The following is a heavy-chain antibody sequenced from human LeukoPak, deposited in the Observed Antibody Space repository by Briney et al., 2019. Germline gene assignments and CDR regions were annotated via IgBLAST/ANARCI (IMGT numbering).Heavy chain of an antibody. V-gene: IGHV3-21*01. CDR1: GFTFSSYS. D-gene: IGHD1-20*01. J-gene: IGHJ4*02. Sequence: GGSLRLSCVASGFTFSSYSMNWVRQAPGKGLEWVSSISSSSSYIYYADSVKGRFTISRVNAKNSLYLQMNSLRAEDTAVYYCARDQLYVTGTAYWGQGTLVTVSS. CDR3: ARDQLYVTGTAY. CDR2: ISSSSSYI.